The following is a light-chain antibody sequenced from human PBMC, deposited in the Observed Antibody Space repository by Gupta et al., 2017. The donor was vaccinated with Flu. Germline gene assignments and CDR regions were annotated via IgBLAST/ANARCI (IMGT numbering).Light chain of an antibody. CDR3: QKENSGPLP. CDR2: AVS. Sequence: SQQKRCKAPKLLLYAVSSASLGVRSRISGSGYGTDFTLTISILQPEDVAPYYCQKENSGPLPFGGGTKVEIK. V-gene: IGKV1-27*01. J-gene: IGKJ4*01.